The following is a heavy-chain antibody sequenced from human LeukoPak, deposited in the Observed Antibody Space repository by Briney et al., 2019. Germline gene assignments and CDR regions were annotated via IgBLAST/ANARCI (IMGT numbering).Heavy chain of an antibody. CDR1: GFTFSSYG. V-gene: IGHV3-30*02. CDR3: AKDMYYDSSGYYYVGRYNWFDP. Sequence: GGSLRLSCAASGFTFSSYGMHWVRQAPGKGLEWVAFIRYDGSNKYYADSVKGRFTISRDNSKNTLYLQMNSLRAEDTAVYYCAKDMYYDSSGYYYVGRYNWFDPWGQGTLVTVSS. D-gene: IGHD3-22*01. J-gene: IGHJ5*02. CDR2: IRYDGSNK.